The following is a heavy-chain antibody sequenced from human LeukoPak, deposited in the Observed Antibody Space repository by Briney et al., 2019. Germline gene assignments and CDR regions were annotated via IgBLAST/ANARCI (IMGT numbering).Heavy chain of an antibody. CDR2: INHSGST. V-gene: IGHV4-34*01. J-gene: IGHJ4*02. D-gene: IGHD3/OR15-3a*01. CDR1: EGSFSSYY. CDR3: ARGMNDSWTGENY. Sequence: SETLSLTCAVYEGSFSSYYWSWIRQPPGKGLEWIGAINHSGSTNYNPSLKSRVTISLDTSKSQFSLKVRYVTAADTAVYYCARGMNDSWTGENYWGQGTLVTVS.